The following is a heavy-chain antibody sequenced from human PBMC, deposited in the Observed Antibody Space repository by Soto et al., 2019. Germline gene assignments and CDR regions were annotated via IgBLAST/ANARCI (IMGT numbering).Heavy chain of an antibody. CDR2: TRAFSGRK. CDR3: ARTSSTANFEG. CDR1: GFNFFNYG. Sequence: QVQLVQSGAEVKKPGASVKVSCKTSGFNFFNYGYTWVRQAPGQGLEWVGCTRAFSGRKDYAPKFQGRVTLTADTSTSTAYMELGSLTSDDTAVYYCARTSSTANFEGWGQGTLVTVSS. D-gene: IGHD1-26*01. V-gene: IGHV1-18*01. J-gene: IGHJ4*02.